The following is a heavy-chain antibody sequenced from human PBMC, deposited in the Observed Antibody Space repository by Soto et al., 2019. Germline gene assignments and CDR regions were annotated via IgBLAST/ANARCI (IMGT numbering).Heavy chain of an antibody. CDR1: SFTFIDFY. CDR2: INAKNGGT. CDR3: ARSHCTDGICYTEVIPS. D-gene: IGHD2-8*01. J-gene: IGHJ4*02. Sequence: QVEQVQSRTEVKKPGASVKVSCEASSFTFIDFYIHWLRQAPGQGLERTGWINAKNGGTRYAEKFQDRVTLTRDRSVRTAYLELQRLRSDDTAVYYCARSHCTDGICYTEVIPSWGQGTLVTVS. V-gene: IGHV1-2*02.